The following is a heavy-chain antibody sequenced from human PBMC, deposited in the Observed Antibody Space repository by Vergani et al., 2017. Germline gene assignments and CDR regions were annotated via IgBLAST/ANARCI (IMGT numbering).Heavy chain of an antibody. CDR3: ARGEGSIRTVTTPRNYYGMDV. D-gene: IGHD4-17*01. CDR1: GGSFSTGGQS. CDR2: IYTSGAT. Sequence: QVQLQESGPGLVKPSQTLSLTCTVSGGSFSTGGQSWTWLRQSAGKGLEWIGRIYTSGATNYNPSLKSRVTISVDTSKNQFSLKLSSVTAADTAVYYCARGEGSIRTVTTPRNYYGMDVWGQGTTVTVSS. J-gene: IGHJ6*02. V-gene: IGHV4-61*02.